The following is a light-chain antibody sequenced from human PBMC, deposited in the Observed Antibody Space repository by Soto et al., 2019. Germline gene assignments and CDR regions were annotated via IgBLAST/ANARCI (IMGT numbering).Light chain of an antibody. CDR1: QSLLHSNGYNY. Sequence: DIVMTQSTLSLPVTPGEPASISCRSSQSLLHSNGYNYLEWYLQQPGKSPQILIYMGSNRASGVPDRFSGSGSDTDFTLKIRRVEAEDVKFYYCMHGLQTAWTFGQGTKIEIK. CDR2: MGS. V-gene: IGKV2-28*01. J-gene: IGKJ1*01. CDR3: MHGLQTAWT.